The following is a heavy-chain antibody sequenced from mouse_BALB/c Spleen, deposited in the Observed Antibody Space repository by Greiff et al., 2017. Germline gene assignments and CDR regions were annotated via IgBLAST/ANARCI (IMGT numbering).Heavy chain of an antibody. CDR1: GFTFSSYA. CDR3: AKKDGYQGYFDV. V-gene: IGHV5-9-4*01. J-gene: IGHJ1*01. CDR2: ISSGGSYT. Sequence: DVMLVESGGGLVKPGGSLKLSCAASGFTFSSYAMSWVRQSPEKRLEWVAEISSGGSYTYYPDTVTGRFTISRDNAKNTLYLEMSSLRSEDTAMYYCAKKDGYQGYFDVWGAGTTVTVSS. D-gene: IGHD2-3*01.